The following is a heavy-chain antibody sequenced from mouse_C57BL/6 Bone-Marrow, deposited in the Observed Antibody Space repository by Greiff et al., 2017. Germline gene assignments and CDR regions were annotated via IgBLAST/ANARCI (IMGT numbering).Heavy chain of an antibody. V-gene: IGHV1-81*01. Sequence: VQLQQSGAELARPGASVQLSCKASGYTFTSYGISWVKQRTGQGLEWIGEIYTRSGNTYYNEKFKGKATLTADKSSSTAYMELRSLTSEDSAVYFCAREDSNYAMDYGGQGTSVTVSS. J-gene: IGHJ4*01. CDR2: IYTRSGNT. CDR1: GYTFTSYG. CDR3: AREDSNYAMDY.